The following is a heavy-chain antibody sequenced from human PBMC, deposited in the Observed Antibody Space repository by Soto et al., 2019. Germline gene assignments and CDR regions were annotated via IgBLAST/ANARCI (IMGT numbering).Heavy chain of an antibody. D-gene: IGHD3-22*01. CDR2: INPNSGGT. Sequence: ASVKVSCKASGYTFTGYYMHWVRQAPGQGLEWMGWINPNSGGTNYAQKFQGWVTMTRDTSISTAYMELSRLRSDDTAVYYCTRDHSGYYDSSCYTYFDYWGQGTLVTVSS. CDR3: TRDHSGYYDSSCYTYFDY. J-gene: IGHJ4*02. CDR1: GYTFTGYY. V-gene: IGHV1-2*04.